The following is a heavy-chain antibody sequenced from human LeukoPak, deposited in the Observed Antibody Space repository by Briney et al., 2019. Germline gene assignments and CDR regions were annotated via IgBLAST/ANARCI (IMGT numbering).Heavy chain of an antibody. Sequence: ASVKVSCKASGYTFTGYYMHWVRQAPGQGLEYMGRINPISGGTVYAQKFQGRVTMTRDTSITTAYMELTRLTSDDTAVYYYARYCSSTSCYSDYWGQGTLVTVSS. V-gene: IGHV1-2*06. CDR2: INPISGGT. J-gene: IGHJ4*02. CDR3: ARYCSSTSCYSDY. CDR1: GYTFTGYY. D-gene: IGHD2-2*01.